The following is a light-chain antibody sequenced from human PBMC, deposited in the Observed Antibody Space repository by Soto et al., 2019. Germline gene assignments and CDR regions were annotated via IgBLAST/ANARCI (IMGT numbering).Light chain of an antibody. Sequence: VLTHAPATLSLSLGDSATLSCSSSQSVSLSLAWFQMRPGQPPRLLIYGASTRATDIPARFSGSGSGTDFTLTISSRQSEDFAAYFCQQHHILPSWTFGQGTKVDIK. CDR3: QQHHILPSWT. CDR1: QSVSLS. CDR2: GAS. V-gene: IGKV3-15*01. J-gene: IGKJ1*01.